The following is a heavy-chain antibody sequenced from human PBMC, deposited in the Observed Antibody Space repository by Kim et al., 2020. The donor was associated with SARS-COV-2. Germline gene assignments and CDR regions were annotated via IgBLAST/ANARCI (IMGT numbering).Heavy chain of an antibody. J-gene: IGHJ6*01. CDR3: AKMAGMVGYNYCYYYGM. CDR1: GFTFDNYA. CDR2: VSGVGVNK. D-gene: IGHD3-10*01. Sequence: GGSLRLSCVGSGFTFDNYAMSWVRQAPGKGLEWVSVVSGVGVNKFYADSVRGRFTISRDNSKNILYLQMNSLRDEDTALYYCAKMAGMVGYNYCYYYGM. V-gene: IGHV3-23*01.